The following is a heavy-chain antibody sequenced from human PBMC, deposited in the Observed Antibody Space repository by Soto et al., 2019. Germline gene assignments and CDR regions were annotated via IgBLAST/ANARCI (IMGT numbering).Heavy chain of an antibody. V-gene: IGHV3-21*01. CDR2: ITISGNDI. CDR3: VKDYYYDSGAYSHFDS. J-gene: IGHJ4*02. Sequence: LRLSCAASGFSFSRYSMNWVRQAPGKRLEWVSSITISGNDILYADSAKGRFTVARDNAKDSLYLHMSNLRAEDTAVYYCVKDYYYDSGAYSHFDSWGQGNLVTVSS. CDR1: GFSFSRYS. D-gene: IGHD3-22*01.